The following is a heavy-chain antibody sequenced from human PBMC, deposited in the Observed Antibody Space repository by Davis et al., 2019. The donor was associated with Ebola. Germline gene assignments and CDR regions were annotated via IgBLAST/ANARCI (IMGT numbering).Heavy chain of an antibody. CDR2: IKQDGSEK. Sequence: GGSLRLSCAASGFVFSSYVMSWVRQAPGKGLEWVANIKQDGSEKYYVDSVKGRFTISRDNAKNSLYLQMNSLRAEDTAVYYCARDLRAGWGQGTLVTVSS. J-gene: IGHJ4*02. CDR1: GFVFSSYV. V-gene: IGHV3-7*01. CDR3: ARDLRAG.